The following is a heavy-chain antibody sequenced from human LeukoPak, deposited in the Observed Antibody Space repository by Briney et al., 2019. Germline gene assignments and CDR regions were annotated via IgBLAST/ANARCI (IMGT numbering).Heavy chain of an antibody. J-gene: IGHJ5*02. CDR2: MNPNSGNT. CDR3: ASPQPQLWFGELLS. V-gene: IGHV1-8*01. CDR1: GYTFTTYD. D-gene: IGHD3-10*01. Sequence: GASVKVSCKASGYTFTTYDINWVRQATGQGLEWMGWMNPNSGNTGYAQKFQGRVTMTRNTSINTAYMELSRLRSDDTAVYYCASPQPQLWFGELLSWGQGTLVTVSS.